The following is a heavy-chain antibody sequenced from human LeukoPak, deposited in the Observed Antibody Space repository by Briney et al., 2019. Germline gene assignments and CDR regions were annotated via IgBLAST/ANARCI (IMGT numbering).Heavy chain of an antibody. CDR1: GFTFSSYW. CDR2: INTDGSST. J-gene: IGHJ6*03. D-gene: IGHD3/OR15-3a*01. Sequence: GGSLRLSCAASGFTFSSYWMHWVRQAPGKGLVWVSRINTDGSSTSYADSVKGRFTISRDNAKNTLYLQMNSLRAGDTAVYYCARRTYYYYYMDVWGKGTTVTVSS. CDR3: ARRTYYYYYMDV. V-gene: IGHV3-74*01.